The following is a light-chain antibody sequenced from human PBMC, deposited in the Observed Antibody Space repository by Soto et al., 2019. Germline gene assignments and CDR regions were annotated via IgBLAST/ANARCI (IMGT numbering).Light chain of an antibody. V-gene: IGLV2-23*01. CDR3: CSYAGSSTGV. CDR1: SSDVGSYYL. CDR2: EDS. Sequence: QSVLTQPASVSGSPGQSITISCTGTSSDVGSYYLVSWYQQPPGKAPKLMIYEDSKRPSGVSGRFSGAKSGNTASLTISGLQADDEADYYCCSYAGSSTGVFGGGTKVTVL. J-gene: IGLJ3*02.